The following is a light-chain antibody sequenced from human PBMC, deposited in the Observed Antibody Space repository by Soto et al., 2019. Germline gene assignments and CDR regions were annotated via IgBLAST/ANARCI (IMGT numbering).Light chain of an antibody. CDR3: SSHAGNNNYV. V-gene: IGLV2-8*01. CDR2: AVT. Sequence: QSVLTQPPSASGSPGQSVAISCTGTSSGVGGQNYVSWYQQHPGKAPKLIIYAVTERPSGVPDRSSGSKSGNTASLTVSGLQTEDEADYYCSSHAGNNNYVFGTGTKVTVL. CDR1: SSGVGGQNY. J-gene: IGLJ1*01.